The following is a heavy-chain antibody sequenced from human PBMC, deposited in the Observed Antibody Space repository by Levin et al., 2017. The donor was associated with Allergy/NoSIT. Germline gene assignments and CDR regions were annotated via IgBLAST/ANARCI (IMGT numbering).Heavy chain of an antibody. J-gene: IGHJ3*02. CDR3: ARALLRYCSSTSCYAETPGRDAFDI. D-gene: IGHD2-2*01. CDR2: IYYSGST. V-gene: IGHV4-30-4*01. CDR1: GGSISSGDYY. Sequence: SQTLSLTCTVSGGSISSGDYYWSWIRQPPGKGLEWIGYIYYSGSTYYNPSLKSRVTISVDTSKNQFSLKLSSVTAADTAVYYCARALLRYCSSTSCYAETPGRDAFDIWGQGTMVTVSS.